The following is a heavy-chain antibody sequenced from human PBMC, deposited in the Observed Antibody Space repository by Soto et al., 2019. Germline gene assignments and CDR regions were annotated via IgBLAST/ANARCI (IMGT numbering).Heavy chain of an antibody. V-gene: IGHV1-58*01. J-gene: IGHJ4*02. D-gene: IGHD3-22*01. CDR1: GFTFISSA. CDR2: IVVGSGNT. CDR3: AAYDDSSGDDY. Sequence: SGQVSSQASGFTFISSAVQGVRQARGQRLEWIGWIVVGSGNTNYAQKFQERVTITRDMSTSTAYMELSSLRSDDTAVYYCAAYDDSSGDDYGGQGTLVTVSS.